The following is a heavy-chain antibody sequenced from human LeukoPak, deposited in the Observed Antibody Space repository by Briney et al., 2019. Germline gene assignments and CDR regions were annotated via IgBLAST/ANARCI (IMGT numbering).Heavy chain of an antibody. V-gene: IGHV4-59*01. CDR2: IYYSGST. Sequence: SETLSLTCTVSGGSISSYYWSWIRQPPGKGLEWIGYIYYSGSTNYNPSLKSRVTISVDTSKNQFSLKLSSVTAADTAVYYCARSGSSLRYFDWLSTDYWGQGTLVTVSS. CDR1: GGSISSYY. D-gene: IGHD3-9*01. CDR3: ARSGSSLRYFDWLSTDY. J-gene: IGHJ4*02.